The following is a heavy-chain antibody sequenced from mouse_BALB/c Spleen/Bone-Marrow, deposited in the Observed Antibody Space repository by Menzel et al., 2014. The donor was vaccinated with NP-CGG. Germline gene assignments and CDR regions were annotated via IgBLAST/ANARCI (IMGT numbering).Heavy chain of an antibody. J-gene: IGHJ1*01. D-gene: IGHD2-9*01. Sequence: VQLQQSGAELVKPGASVKLSCKASGYTFTSYWMHWVKQRPGQGLEWIGEINPSNGRTNYNEKFKSKATLTVDKSSSTAYMQHSSLTSEDSAVYYCAPYYGYDWYFDVWGAGTTVIVSS. V-gene: IGHV1S81*02. CDR1: GYTFTSYW. CDR3: APYYGYDWYFDV. CDR2: INPSNGRT.